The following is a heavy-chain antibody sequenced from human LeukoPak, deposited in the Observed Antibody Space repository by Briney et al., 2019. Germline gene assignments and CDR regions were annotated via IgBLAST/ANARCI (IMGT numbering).Heavy chain of an antibody. CDR3: ARERSQGYGMDV. CDR1: GYTFTSYY. CDR2: INPNGGST. V-gene: IGHV1-46*01. Sequence: GASVKVSCKASGYTFTSYYIHWVRQAPGQGLEWMGIINPNGGSTSYAQKFQDRVSMTRDTSTSTVYMELSSLRSEDTAVYYCARERSQGYGMDVWAKGPRSPSP. J-gene: IGHJ6*02.